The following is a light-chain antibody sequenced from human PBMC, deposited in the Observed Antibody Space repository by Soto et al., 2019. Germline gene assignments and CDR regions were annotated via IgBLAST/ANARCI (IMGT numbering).Light chain of an antibody. CDR2: GAT. CDR1: QGISNY. Sequence: DILMTQSPSSLSASVGDRVTITCRASQGISNYLAWYQQKPGKAPQLLIYGATTLQSGVPSRFSGSGSGTDFILTIASLQPEDVATYYCQKYDSDPLTFGGGTKVEIK. CDR3: QKYDSDPLT. J-gene: IGKJ4*01. V-gene: IGKV1-27*01.